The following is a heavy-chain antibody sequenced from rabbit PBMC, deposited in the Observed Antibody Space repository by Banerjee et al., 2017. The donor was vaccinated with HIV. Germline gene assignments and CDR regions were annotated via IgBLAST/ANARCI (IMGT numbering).Heavy chain of an antibody. CDR1: GFDFSRDY. V-gene: IGHV1S7*01. CDR3: ARDASSSAYYRDTRLDL. D-gene: IGHD1-1*01. Sequence: QLVESGGGLVRPEGSLKLSCTASGFDFSRDYMNWVRQAPGKGLEWIGYIDPVFGITYYANWVNGRFTISSHNAQNTLYLQLNSLTAADTATYFRARDASSSAYYRDTRLDLWGPGTLVTVS. CDR2: IDPVFGIT. J-gene: IGHJ3*01.